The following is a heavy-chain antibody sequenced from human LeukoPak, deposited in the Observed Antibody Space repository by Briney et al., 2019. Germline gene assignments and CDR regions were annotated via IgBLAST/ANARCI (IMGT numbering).Heavy chain of an antibody. CDR2: IYTSGST. V-gene: IGHV4-61*02. CDR3: AREARSGWVNWFDP. D-gene: IGHD6-19*01. J-gene: IGHJ5*02. CDR1: GGSISSGSYY. Sequence: SETLSLTCTVSGGSISSGSYYWSWIRQPAGKGLEWIGRIYTSGSTNYNPSLKSRVTISVDTSKNQFSLKLSSVTAADTAVYYCAREARSGWVNWFDPWGQGTLVTVSS.